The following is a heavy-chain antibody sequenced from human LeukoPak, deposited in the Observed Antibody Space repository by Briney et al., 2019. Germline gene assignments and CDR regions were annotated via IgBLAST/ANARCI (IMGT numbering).Heavy chain of an antibody. D-gene: IGHD1-14*01. CDR2: ISGSGGST. CDR3: ARDTGKWRPFDS. Sequence: GGSLRLSCAASGFTFSSYGMSWVRQAPGKGLEWVSAISGSGGSTYYADSVKGRFTISRDNPKNSLYLQMSSLRAEDTAVYYCARDTGKWRPFDSWGQGTLVTVSS. CDR1: GFTFSSYG. J-gene: IGHJ4*02. V-gene: IGHV3-23*01.